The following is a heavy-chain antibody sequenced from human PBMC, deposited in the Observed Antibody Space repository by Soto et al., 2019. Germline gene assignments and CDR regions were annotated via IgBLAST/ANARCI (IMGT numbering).Heavy chain of an antibody. CDR2: IYTSGST. CDR3: AREGDLITSSWDV. Sequence: QVQLQESGPGLVKPSETLSLTCTVSGGSISSYYWSWIRQPAGKGLEWIGRIYTSGSTNYNPALTSRVAMSVDTSKNQFSLKLSSVTAADTAVYYCAREGDLITSSWDVWGQGTKVTVSS. J-gene: IGHJ6*02. D-gene: IGHD3-16*01. CDR1: GGSISSYY. V-gene: IGHV4-4*07.